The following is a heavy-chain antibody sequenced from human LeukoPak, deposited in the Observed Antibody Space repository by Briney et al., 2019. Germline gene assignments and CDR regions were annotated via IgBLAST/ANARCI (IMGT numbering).Heavy chain of an antibody. CDR2: ISSSGSTI. J-gene: IGHJ3*01. CDR3: ARIDRGFYSRWTAFAF. Sequence: GGSLRLSCADSGFTFSSYEMNWVRQAPGKGLEWVSYISSSGSTIYYADSVKGRFTISRDNAKNSLYLQMNSLRAEDTAVYYCARIDRGFYSRWTAFAFWGQGTMVTVSS. CDR1: GFTFSSYE. D-gene: IGHD2-15*01. V-gene: IGHV3-48*03.